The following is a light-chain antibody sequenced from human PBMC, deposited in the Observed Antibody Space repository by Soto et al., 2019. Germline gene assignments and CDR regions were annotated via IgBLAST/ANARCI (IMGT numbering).Light chain of an antibody. CDR1: TSNIGKNT. Sequence: QSVLTQPPSVSAGPGQRVTISCSGSTSNIGKNTVNWYQQLPGEAPKLFIYYDDLLASGVSDRFSGSKSGTSASLAISGLQSEDEADYYRGAWDDTLNGWVFGGGTKLTVL. CDR3: GAWDDTLNGWV. J-gene: IGLJ3*02. V-gene: IGLV1-36*01. CDR2: YDD.